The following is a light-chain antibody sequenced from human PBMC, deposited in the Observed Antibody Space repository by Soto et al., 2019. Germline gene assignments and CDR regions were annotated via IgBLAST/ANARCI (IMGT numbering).Light chain of an antibody. CDR3: QQYINWPPIT. Sequence: EIVMTQSPATLSVSPGERATLSCRASQSVTRNLAWYQQKPGQAPRLLIYDASTRATGIPARFSGSGSGTEFTLTISSLQSEDFAVYYCQQYINWPPITFGQGTRLEIK. CDR2: DAS. J-gene: IGKJ5*01. V-gene: IGKV3D-15*01. CDR1: QSVTRN.